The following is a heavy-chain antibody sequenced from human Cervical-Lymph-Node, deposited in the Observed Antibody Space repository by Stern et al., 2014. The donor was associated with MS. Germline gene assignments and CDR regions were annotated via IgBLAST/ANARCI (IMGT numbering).Heavy chain of an antibody. Sequence: QVQLVESGGGVVQPGRFLRLSCAASGFTFSSYGMHWVRQAPGKGLEWVAVIWYDGSNKYYADSVKGRFTISRDNSKNTLYLQMNSLRAEDTAVYYCARDFYSSSSHYYGMDVWGQGTTVTVSS. CDR3: ARDFYSSSSHYYGMDV. CDR1: GFTFSSYG. D-gene: IGHD6-13*01. V-gene: IGHV3-33*01. CDR2: IWYDGSNK. J-gene: IGHJ6*02.